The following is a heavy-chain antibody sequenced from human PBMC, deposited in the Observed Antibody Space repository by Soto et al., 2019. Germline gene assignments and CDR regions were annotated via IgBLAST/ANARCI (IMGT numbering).Heavy chain of an antibody. CDR2: IDPSGHST. Sequence: GASVKVSCKASGYTVSSYYMHWVRQAPGQGLEWMGIIDPSGHSTTYAQKFQGRVTMTRDTSTSTLYMDLSSLRSEDTAVYYCATKNYFDFWGQGTLVTVS. J-gene: IGHJ4*02. V-gene: IGHV1-46*03. CDR3: ATKNYFDF. CDR1: GYTVSSYY.